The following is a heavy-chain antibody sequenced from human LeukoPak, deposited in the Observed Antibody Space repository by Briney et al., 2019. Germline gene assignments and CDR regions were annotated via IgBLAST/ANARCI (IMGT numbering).Heavy chain of an antibody. CDR2: ISGSGGST. Sequence: PGGSLRLSCAASGFTITDHHMDWVRQAPGKGLEWVSAISGSGGSTYYADSVKGRFTISRDNSKNTLYLQMNSLRAEDTAVYYCAKDGALCFGESFGDYWGQGTLVTVSS. D-gene: IGHD3-10*01. J-gene: IGHJ4*02. CDR3: AKDGALCFGESFGDY. CDR1: GFTITDHH. V-gene: IGHV3-23*01.